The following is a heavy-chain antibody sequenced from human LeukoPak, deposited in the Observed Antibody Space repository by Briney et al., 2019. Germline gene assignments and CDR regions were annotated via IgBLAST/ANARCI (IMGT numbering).Heavy chain of an antibody. V-gene: IGHV3-30*03. CDR3: ARPYYYDSSGLDAFDI. CDR2: ISYDGSNK. Sequence: GRSLRLSCAASGFTFSSYGMHWVRQAPGKGLEWVAVISYDGSNKYYADPVKGRFTISRDNSKNTLYLQMNSLRAEDTAVYYCARPYYYDSSGLDAFDIWGQGTMVTVSS. CDR1: GFTFSSYG. D-gene: IGHD3-22*01. J-gene: IGHJ3*02.